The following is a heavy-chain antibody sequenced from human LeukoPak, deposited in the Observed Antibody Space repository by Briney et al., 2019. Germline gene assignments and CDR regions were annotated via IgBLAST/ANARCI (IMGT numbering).Heavy chain of an antibody. CDR3: AREGTTRVRGVNY. CDR2: IRYDGSNK. V-gene: IGHV3-30*02. D-gene: IGHD3-10*01. J-gene: IGHJ4*02. CDR1: GFTFSSYS. Sequence: GGSLRLSCAASGFTFSSYSMNWVRQAPGKGLEWVAFIRYDGSNKYYADSVKGRFTISRDNSKNTLYLQMNSLRAEDTAVYFCAREGTTRVRGVNYWGQGTLVTVSS.